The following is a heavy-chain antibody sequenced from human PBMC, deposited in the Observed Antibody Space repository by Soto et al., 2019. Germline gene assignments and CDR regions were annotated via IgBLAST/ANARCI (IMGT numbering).Heavy chain of an antibody. D-gene: IGHD3-22*01. CDR1: GYSFTSYW. Sequence: GESLKISCKGSGYSFTSYWIGWVRQMPGKSMEWRGIICPGDSDTRYSPSFQGQVTISTDKSISTAYLQWSSRKASDTAMYYCASLGGPDSSGYWFYWGQGSLVTVSS. J-gene: IGHJ4*02. CDR3: ASLGGPDSSGYWFY. V-gene: IGHV5-51*01. CDR2: ICPGDSDT.